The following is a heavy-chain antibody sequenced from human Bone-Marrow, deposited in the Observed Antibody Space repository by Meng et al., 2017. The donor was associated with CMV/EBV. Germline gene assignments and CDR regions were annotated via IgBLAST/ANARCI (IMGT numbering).Heavy chain of an antibody. Sequence: SVKVSCKASGGTFSSYAISWVRQAPGQGLEWMGGIIPILGIANYAQKFQGRVTITADKSTSTAYMELSSLRSEDTAVYYCARLYSNYYYYYYYGMDVWGQGTTVTVSS. V-gene: IGHV1-69*10. D-gene: IGHD4-11*01. J-gene: IGHJ6*02. CDR3: ARLYSNYYYYYYYGMDV. CDR1: GGTFSSYA. CDR2: IIPILGIA.